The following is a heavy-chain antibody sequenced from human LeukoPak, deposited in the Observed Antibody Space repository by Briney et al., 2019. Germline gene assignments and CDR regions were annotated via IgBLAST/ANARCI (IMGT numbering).Heavy chain of an antibody. D-gene: IGHD3-22*01. CDR1: GGSISSSSYY. CDR3: ARRRYYDSTGYFD. V-gene: IGHV4-39*01. J-gene: IGHJ1*01. CDR2: IYYSGRT. Sequence: SETLSLICTVSGGSISSSSYYWGWIRQPPGKGLEWIGEIYYSGRTYQNPSLRSRVSMSVDTSKNHSSLELHSVTATDTAVYYCARRRYYDSTGYFDWGRGSLVTVPS.